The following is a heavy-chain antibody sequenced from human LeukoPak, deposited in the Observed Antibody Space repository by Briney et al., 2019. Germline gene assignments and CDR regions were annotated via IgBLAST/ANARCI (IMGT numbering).Heavy chain of an antibody. CDR1: GFTFSSYG. CDR3: AKGPDYDFWSGLDY. J-gene: IGHJ4*02. D-gene: IGHD3-3*01. V-gene: IGHV3-30*02. CDR2: IRYDGSNK. Sequence: PGGSLRLSCAASGFTFSSYGMRWVRQAPGKGLEWVAFIRYDGSNKYYADSVKGRFTISRDNSKNTLYLQMNSLRAEDTDVYYCAKGPDYDFWSGLDYWGQGTLVTVSS.